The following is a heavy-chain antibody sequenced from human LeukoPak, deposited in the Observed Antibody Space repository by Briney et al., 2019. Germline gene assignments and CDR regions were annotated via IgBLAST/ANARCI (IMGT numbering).Heavy chain of an antibody. D-gene: IGHD2-2*01. CDR3: ARHRRTKTHRYYYGMDV. CDR1: GYSFNNYW. CDR2: IFPGDSHA. Sequence: GESLKISCKGSGYSFNNYWIGWVRQLPGKGLEWMGIIFPGDSHARYSPSFQGQVTISADPSTSSAYLQLSSLKASDTAMYYCARHRRTKTHRYYYGMDVWGQGTTVTVPS. V-gene: IGHV5-51*01. J-gene: IGHJ6*02.